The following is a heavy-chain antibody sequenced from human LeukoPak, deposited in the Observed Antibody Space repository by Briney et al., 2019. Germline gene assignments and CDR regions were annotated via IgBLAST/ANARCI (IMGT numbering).Heavy chain of an antibody. J-gene: IGHJ5*02. D-gene: IGHD6-13*01. CDR1: GYSISSGYY. CDR2: IYHSGST. V-gene: IGHV4-38-2*02. CDR3: ARDGYSSSWYSWNWFDP. Sequence: SETLPLTCTVSGYSISSGYYWGWIRQPPGKGLEWIGSIYHSGSTYYNPSLKSRVTISVDTSKNQFSLKLSSVTAADTAVYYCARDGYSSSWYSWNWFDPWGQGTLVTVSS.